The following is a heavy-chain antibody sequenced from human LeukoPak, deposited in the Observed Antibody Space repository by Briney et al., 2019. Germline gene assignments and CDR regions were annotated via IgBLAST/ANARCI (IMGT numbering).Heavy chain of an antibody. V-gene: IGHV3-74*01. CDR3: ARAGGIYDSSGYYPTDFDY. J-gene: IGHJ4*02. CDR2: IKIGGSST. CDR1: GFTFSSYW. Sequence: PGGSLRLSCAASGFTFSSYWMHWVRQAPGKGLVWVSRIKIGGSSTFYADSVKGRFTVSRDNAKNTLYLQINSLRAEDTAVYYCARAGGIYDSSGYYPTDFDYWGQGTLVTVSS. D-gene: IGHD3-22*01.